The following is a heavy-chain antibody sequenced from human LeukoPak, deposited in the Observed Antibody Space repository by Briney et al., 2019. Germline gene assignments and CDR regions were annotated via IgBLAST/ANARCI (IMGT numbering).Heavy chain of an antibody. CDR3: ARDIVVVPAAPVY. V-gene: IGHV3-48*01. CDR1: GFTFSSYS. Sequence: GGSLRLSCAASGFTFSSYSMNWVRQAPGKGLEWVSYISSSSSTIYYADSVKGRLTISRDNAKNSLYLQMNSLRAEDTAVYYCARDIVVVPAAPVYGGQGTLVTVSS. CDR2: ISSSSSTI. J-gene: IGHJ4*02. D-gene: IGHD2-2*01.